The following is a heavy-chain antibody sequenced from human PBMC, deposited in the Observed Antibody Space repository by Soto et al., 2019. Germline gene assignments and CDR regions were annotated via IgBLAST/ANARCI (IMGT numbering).Heavy chain of an antibody. CDR2: ISPKSGSK. Sequence: ASVKVSGKTSGYTFTRSGISWVRQAPGQGLEWMGWISPKSGSKKYAQKFQGRVIMTTDTSTSTAYMELRSLRCDDTAVYYCVKDRDSNSWPSRDVWGPGTTVTVSS. V-gene: IGHV1-18*04. D-gene: IGHD3-22*01. CDR1: GYTFTRSG. J-gene: IGHJ6*02. CDR3: VKDRDSNSWPSRDV.